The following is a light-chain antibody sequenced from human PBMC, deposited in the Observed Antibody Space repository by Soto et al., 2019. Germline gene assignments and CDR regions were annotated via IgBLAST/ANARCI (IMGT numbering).Light chain of an antibody. CDR3: QQYNNWPPWT. Sequence: IVLTQSPATLSLSPGERATLSCRASQSISSYLAWYQQKPGQAPRLVIYDIFTRATGVPTRISGSGSGTEFTLTISSLQPEDFAVYYCQQYNNWPPWTFGQGTKVDIK. CDR1: QSISSY. V-gene: IGKV3-11*01. CDR2: DIF. J-gene: IGKJ1*01.